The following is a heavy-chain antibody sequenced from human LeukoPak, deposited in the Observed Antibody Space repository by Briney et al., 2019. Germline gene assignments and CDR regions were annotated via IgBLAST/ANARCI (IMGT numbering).Heavy chain of an antibody. Sequence: GGSLRLSCEGSAFIFSGHWMNWVRQTPGKGLEWVASIKEDGSERQYVDSVKGRFSISRDNTKGSLFLQLNSLRAEDTAVYYCARETTVTPTWDYWGQGTLVTVSS. CDR3: ARETTVTPTWDY. J-gene: IGHJ4*02. V-gene: IGHV3-7*01. D-gene: IGHD4-17*01. CDR2: IKEDGSER. CDR1: AFIFSGHW.